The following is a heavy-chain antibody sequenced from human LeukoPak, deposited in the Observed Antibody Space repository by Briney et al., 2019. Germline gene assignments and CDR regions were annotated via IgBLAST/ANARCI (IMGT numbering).Heavy chain of an antibody. CDR2: ISGSGSST. CDR1: GFTFSSYA. J-gene: IGHJ4*02. V-gene: IGHV3-23*01. D-gene: IGHD5-18*01. CDR3: AKMLSYAYFDY. Sequence: GGSLRLSCAASGFTFSSYAMSWVRQAPGKGLEWVSGISGSGSSTYYADSVKGRFTISRDNSKNTLYLQMNSLRAEDTAVYYCAKMLSYAYFDYWGQGNLVTVSS.